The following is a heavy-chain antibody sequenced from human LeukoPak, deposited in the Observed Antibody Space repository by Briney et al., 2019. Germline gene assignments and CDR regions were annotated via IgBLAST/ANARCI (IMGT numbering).Heavy chain of an antibody. CDR2: IFWNSGTT. D-gene: IGHD1-26*01. V-gene: IGHV3-9*01. J-gene: IGHJ4*02. CDR3: VKEVKKWLGAIDF. CDR1: GFTFDDYA. Sequence: GGSLRLSCAASGFTFDDYAMPWVRQAPGKGLEWVSGIFWNSGTTGYADSVEGRFTISRDNAKNSLYLQMNSLRPEDTAVYYCVKEVKKWLGAIDFWGQGTLVTVSS.